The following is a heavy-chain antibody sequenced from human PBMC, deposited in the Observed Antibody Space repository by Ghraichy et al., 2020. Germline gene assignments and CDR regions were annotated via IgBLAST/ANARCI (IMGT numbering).Heavy chain of an antibody. CDR1: GGSVSSYY. Sequence: SETLSLTCTVSGGSVSSYYWSWIRQPPGKGLEWIAYIFNSGSTNYNPSLKSRVTISVDTSKNQFSLNLSSVTAADTAVYYCAKTYYDTTGYYYPDCYFDYWGQGTLVTVSS. V-gene: IGHV4-59*02. CDR2: IFNSGST. D-gene: IGHD3-22*01. CDR3: AKTYYDTTGYYYPDCYFDY. J-gene: IGHJ4*02.